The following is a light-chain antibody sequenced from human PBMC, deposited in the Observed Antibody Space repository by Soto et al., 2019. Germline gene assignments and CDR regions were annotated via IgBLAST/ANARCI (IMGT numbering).Light chain of an antibody. CDR2: GAS. V-gene: IGKV3-15*01. CDR1: QSVSSSY. J-gene: IGKJ1*01. CDR3: QQYNNWPRT. Sequence: EIVLTQSPGTLSLSPGERATLSCSASQSVSSSYLAWYQQKPGQAPRLLIYGASTRATGIPARFSGSGSGTEFTLTFSSLQSEDFAVYYCQQYNNWPRTFGQGTKVDIK.